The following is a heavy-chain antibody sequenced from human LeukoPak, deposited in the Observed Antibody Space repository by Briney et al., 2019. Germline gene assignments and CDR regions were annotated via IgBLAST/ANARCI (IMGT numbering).Heavy chain of an antibody. Sequence: RSLRLSCAASGFTFSRYGMHWVRQAPGKGVERVAVISYDGSKKYYPDSVQGLFPISRDNSKNTLYLQMNSLRAEDTAVYYCAKDMGGGSRTYYDFWSFYYYGMDFWGQGTTVTVSS. V-gene: IGHV3-30*18. CDR1: GFTFSRYG. CDR2: ISYDGSKK. CDR3: AKDMGGGSRTYYDFWSFYYYGMDF. D-gene: IGHD3-3*01. J-gene: IGHJ6*02.